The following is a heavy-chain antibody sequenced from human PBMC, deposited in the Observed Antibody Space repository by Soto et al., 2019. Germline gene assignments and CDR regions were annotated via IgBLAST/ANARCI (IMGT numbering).Heavy chain of an antibody. V-gene: IGHV4-34*01. J-gene: IGHJ5*02. CDR1: GGSFSGYY. CDR2: INHSGST. Sequence: SETLSLTCAVYGGSFSGYYWSWIRQPPGKGLEWIGEINHSGSTNYNPSLKSRVTISVDTSKNQFSLKLSSVTAADTAVYYCARGRRSEDTAPQLVGRERGPFDPWGQGTLVTVSS. D-gene: IGHD5-18*01. CDR3: ARGRRSEDTAPQLVGRERGPFDP.